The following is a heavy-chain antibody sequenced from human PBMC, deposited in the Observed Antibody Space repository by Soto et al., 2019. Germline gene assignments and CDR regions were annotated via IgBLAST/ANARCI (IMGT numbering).Heavy chain of an antibody. D-gene: IGHD3-22*01. Sequence: PGGSLRLSCAASGFTFSSNGMHWVRQAPGKGLEWVAVIWYDGNKKYYGDSVRGRFTISRDNSKNTLYLEMNSLRAEDTAVYYCVVDTSGLLDYWGQGTKVTVYS. CDR1: GFTFSSNG. J-gene: IGHJ4*02. V-gene: IGHV3-33*03. CDR2: IWYDGNKK. CDR3: VVDTSGLLDY.